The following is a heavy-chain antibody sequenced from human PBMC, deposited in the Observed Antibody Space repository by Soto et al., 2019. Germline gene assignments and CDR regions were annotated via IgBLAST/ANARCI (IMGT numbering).Heavy chain of an antibody. Sequence: PSETLSLTCTVSGGSISSSRYYWGWIRQPPGKGLEWIGSIYYSGSTYYNPSLMSRVTISVDTSKNQFSLKLSSVTAADTAVYYCARGYCRGGSCYRYWGQGSQVTVSS. CDR2: IYYSGST. D-gene: IGHD2-15*01. CDR1: GGSISSSRYY. V-gene: IGHV4-39*01. CDR3: ARGYCRGGSCYRY. J-gene: IGHJ4*02.